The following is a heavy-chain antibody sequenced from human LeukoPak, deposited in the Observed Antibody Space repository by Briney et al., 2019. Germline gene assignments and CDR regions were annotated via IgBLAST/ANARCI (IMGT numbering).Heavy chain of an antibody. J-gene: IGHJ6*03. Sequence: SETLSLTCAVYGGSFSGYYWSWIRQPPGKGLEWIGEINHSGSTNYNPSLKSRVTISVDTSKNQFSLKLSSVTAADTAVYYCAREGRGYYDSSGYTPLYYYYYYMDVWGKGTTVTVSS. CDR3: AREGRGYYDSSGYTPLYYYYYYMDV. V-gene: IGHV4-34*01. CDR2: INHSGST. CDR1: GGSFSGYY. D-gene: IGHD3-22*01.